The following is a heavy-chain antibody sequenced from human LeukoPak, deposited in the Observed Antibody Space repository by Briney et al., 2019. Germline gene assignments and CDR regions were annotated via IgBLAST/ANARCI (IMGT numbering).Heavy chain of an antibody. CDR1: GFTFSTSP. CDR3: AKGGHHYNPFFY. V-gene: IGHV3-23*01. J-gene: IGHJ4*02. Sequence: PGGFLRLSCAASGFTFSTSPMGWVRQAPGKGLEWVSSIHAGGSDPFYADSVQGRFTISRDNSKNTLSLQLNSLRAEDTAVYFCAKGGHHYNPFFYCGQGALVTVSS. CDR2: IHAGGSDP. D-gene: IGHD3-22*01.